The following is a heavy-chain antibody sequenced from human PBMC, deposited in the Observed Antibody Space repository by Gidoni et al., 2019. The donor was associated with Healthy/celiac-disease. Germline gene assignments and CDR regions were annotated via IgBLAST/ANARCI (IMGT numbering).Heavy chain of an antibody. CDR3: ARGSRYGSGTNW. CDR1: GGSFRGYS. CDR2: INHSGST. J-gene: IGHJ4*02. Sequence: QVQLQQWGAGLLKPSETLSLTCAVYGGSFRGYSWSWIRQPPGKGLEWIGEINHSGSTNYNPSLKSRVTISVDTSKNQFSLKLSSVTAADTAVYYCARGSRYGSGTNWWGQGTLVTVSS. V-gene: IGHV4-34*01. D-gene: IGHD3-10*01.